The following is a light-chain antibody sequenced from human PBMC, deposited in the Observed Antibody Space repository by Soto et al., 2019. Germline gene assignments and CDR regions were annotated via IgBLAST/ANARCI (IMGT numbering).Light chain of an antibody. Sequence: DIQMTQSPSTLSASVGDRVTITCRASQSISSWLAWYQQKPGKAPKLLIYKASSLESGVPSRFSGSGSRTEFTLTISSLPPDDLATYYCQQENSYSPWTGGQGTKVDIK. CDR3: QQENSYSPWT. V-gene: IGKV1-5*03. CDR1: QSISSW. CDR2: KAS. J-gene: IGKJ1*01.